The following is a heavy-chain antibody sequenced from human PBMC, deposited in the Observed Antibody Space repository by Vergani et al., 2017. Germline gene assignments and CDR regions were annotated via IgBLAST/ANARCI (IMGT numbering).Heavy chain of an antibody. V-gene: IGHV4-59*01. CDR1: GGSISSYY. CDR2: INHSGST. Sequence: QVQLQESGPGLVKPSETLSLTCTVSGGSISSYYWSWIRQPPGKGLEWIGEINHSGSTNYNPSLKSRVTISVDTSKNQFSLKLSSVTAADTAVYYCARGAAAPFLEWLVRPTFDYWGQGTLVTVSS. CDR3: ARGAAAPFLEWLVRPTFDY. J-gene: IGHJ4*02. D-gene: IGHD3-3*01.